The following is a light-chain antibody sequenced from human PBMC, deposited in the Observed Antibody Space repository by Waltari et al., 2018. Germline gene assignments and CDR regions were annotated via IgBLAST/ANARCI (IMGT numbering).Light chain of an antibody. CDR2: WEA. J-gene: IGKJ4*01. V-gene: IGKV4-1*01. Sequence: DIVMTQSPHSLAVSVGERATITCKSSQSLLYSSNNKNYLAWYQQKRGQPPKLVIYWEATREFGVPDRFSGSGSGTDFTLTISSLQAEDVAVYYCQQYYSTSPLTFGGGTKVEIK. CDR3: QQYYSTSPLT. CDR1: QSLLYSSNNKNY.